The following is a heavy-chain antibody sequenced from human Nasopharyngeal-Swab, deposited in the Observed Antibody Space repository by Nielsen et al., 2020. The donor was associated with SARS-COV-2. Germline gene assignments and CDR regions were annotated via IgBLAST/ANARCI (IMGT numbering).Heavy chain of an antibody. V-gene: IGHV3-33*01. Sequence: GSLRLSCTASGFIFKRYGMHWVRQAAGKGLEWVAVIWHDGTNKNYGDSVKGRFTISRDNSMNMLYLQMNSLRAEDTAVYYCVREAYDNTRGFDPWGQGTLVTVSS. J-gene: IGHJ5*02. CDR1: GFIFKRYG. D-gene: IGHD3-9*01. CDR3: VREAYDNTRGFDP. CDR2: IWHDGTNK.